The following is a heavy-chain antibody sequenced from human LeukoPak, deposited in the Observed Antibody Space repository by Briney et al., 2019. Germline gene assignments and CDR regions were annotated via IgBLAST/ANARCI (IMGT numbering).Heavy chain of an antibody. Sequence: GGSLRLSCAASGFTFSDYYMSWIRQAPGKGLEWVSYISSSGSTIYYADSVKGRFTISRDNAKNSLYLQMNSLRAEDTAVYYCARRGLRYFDWLLQPFDYWGQGPLVTVSS. CDR2: ISSSGSTI. CDR3: ARRGLRYFDWLLQPFDY. D-gene: IGHD3-9*01. J-gene: IGHJ4*02. CDR1: GFTFSDYY. V-gene: IGHV3-11*04.